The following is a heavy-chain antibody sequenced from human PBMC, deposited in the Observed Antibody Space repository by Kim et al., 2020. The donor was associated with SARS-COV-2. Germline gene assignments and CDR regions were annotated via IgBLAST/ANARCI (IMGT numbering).Heavy chain of an antibody. V-gene: IGHV3-9*01. Sequence: GGSLRLSCAASGFTFDDYAMHWVRQAPGKGLEWVSGISWNSGNIGYADSVKGRFTVSRDNAKNSLYLQMNSLRAEDTALYHCAKDATHYGSGSYTTNYYGMDVWGQGTTVTVSS. D-gene: IGHD3-10*01. CDR3: AKDATHYGSGSYTTNYYGMDV. J-gene: IGHJ6*02. CDR1: GFTFDDYA. CDR2: ISWNSGNI.